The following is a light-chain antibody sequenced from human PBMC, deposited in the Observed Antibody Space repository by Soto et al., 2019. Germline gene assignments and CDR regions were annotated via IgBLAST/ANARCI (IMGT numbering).Light chain of an antibody. CDR3: SSYAGINNLVV. Sequence: QSALTQPPSASGSPGQSVTISCTGTSSDVGGYNYVSWYQQQPGKDPKLIIFEVNKRPSGVPVRFSGSKSGNTASLTVSGLQAEAEADYYSSSYAGINNLVVLGTGTKLIVL. CDR2: EVN. J-gene: IGLJ1*01. CDR1: SSDVGGYNY. V-gene: IGLV2-8*01.